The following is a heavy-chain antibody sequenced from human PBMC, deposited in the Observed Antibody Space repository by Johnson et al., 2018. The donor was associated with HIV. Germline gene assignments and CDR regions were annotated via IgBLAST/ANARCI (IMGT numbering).Heavy chain of an antibody. CDR3: AKDEQWLNDAFDI. J-gene: IGHJ3*02. D-gene: IGHD6-19*01. V-gene: IGHV3-11*01. CDR2: ISSSGSTI. Sequence: LVESGGGVVRPGGSLRLSCAASGFNFRDYYMNWIRQAPGKGLEWLSYISSSGSTIYYADSVKGRFTSSRDNSKNSLYLQMSSLRVEDTAVYYCAKDEQWLNDAFDIWGQGTMVTVSS. CDR1: GFNFRDYY.